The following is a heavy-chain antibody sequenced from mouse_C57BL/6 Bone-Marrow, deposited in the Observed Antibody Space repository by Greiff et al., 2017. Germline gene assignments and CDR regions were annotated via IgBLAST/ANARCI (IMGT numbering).Heavy chain of an antibody. CDR1: GYTFTSYW. V-gene: IGHV1-53*01. D-gene: IGHD1-2*01. CDR2: INPSNGGT. Sequence: QVQLQQPGTELVKPGASVKLSCKASGYTFTSYWMHWVKQRPGQGLEWIGNINPSNGGTNYNEKFKRKATLTVDKSSSTAYMQRSSLTSEDSAVYYCARLRGDYGSFDYWGQGTTLTVSS. J-gene: IGHJ2*01. CDR3: ARLRGDYGSFDY.